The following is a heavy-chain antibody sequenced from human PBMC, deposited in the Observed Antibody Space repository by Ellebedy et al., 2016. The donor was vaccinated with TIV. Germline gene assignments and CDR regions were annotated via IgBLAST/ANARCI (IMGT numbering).Heavy chain of an antibody. CDR3: ASLRALIVGDWGY. CDR2: ILHSGST. J-gene: IGHJ4*02. D-gene: IGHD1-26*01. CDR1: GFTFKNYA. V-gene: IGHV4-38-2*01. Sequence: MPGGSLRLSCAASGFTFKNYAMHWVRQPPGQWLEWIGSILHSGSTDYNPSLKSRVTISVDTSKNQFSLKLSSVTAADTAVYYCASLRALIVGDWGYWGQGTLVTVSS.